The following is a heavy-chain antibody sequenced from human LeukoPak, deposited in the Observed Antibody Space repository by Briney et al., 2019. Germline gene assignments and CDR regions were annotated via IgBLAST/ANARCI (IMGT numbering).Heavy chain of an antibody. CDR2: IYTSGST. D-gene: IGHD2-15*01. CDR1: GGSISSYY. V-gene: IGHV4-4*07. CDR3: ARTSAGCSGGSCYSYFDY. Sequence: SETLSLTCTVSGGSISSYYWSWIRQPAGKGLEWIGRIYTSGSTNYNPSLKSRVTMSVDPSKNQFSLKLSSVTAADTAVYYCARTSAGCSGGSCYSYFDYWGQGTLVTVSS. J-gene: IGHJ4*02.